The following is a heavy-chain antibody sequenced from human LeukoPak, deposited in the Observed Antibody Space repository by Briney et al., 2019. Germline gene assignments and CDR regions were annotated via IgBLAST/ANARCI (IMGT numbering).Heavy chain of an antibody. CDR2: IYHSGST. CDR1: GASISSGGYS. V-gene: IGHV4-30-2*01. CDR3: ARDTSYYDVLSGFYKKCFDP. J-gene: IGHJ5*02. D-gene: IGHD3-9*01. Sequence: SETLSLTCVVSGASISSGGYSWSWIRQPPGKGLEWIGYIYHSGSTSYNPSLKSRVTMSVDRPKNQFSLKLGSVTAADTAVYYCARDTSYYDVLSGFYKKCFDPWGQGTLVTVSS.